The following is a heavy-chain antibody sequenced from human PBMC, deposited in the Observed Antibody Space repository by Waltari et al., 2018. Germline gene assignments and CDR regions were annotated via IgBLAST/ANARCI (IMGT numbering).Heavy chain of an antibody. J-gene: IGHJ6*03. V-gene: IGHV3-9*01. CDR1: GFPFDDYA. CDR3: SRKDPYDYYMDV. Sequence: EVQLVESGGGLVQPGRSLRLSCAASGFPFDDYAMHWVRQGPGKGLGGVSGLSWKRGSIGYADAGKGRFTISRDNAKNSLYLQMNSLRAEDTAGYYCSRKDPYDYYMDVWGKGTTVTVSS. CDR2: LSWKRGSI.